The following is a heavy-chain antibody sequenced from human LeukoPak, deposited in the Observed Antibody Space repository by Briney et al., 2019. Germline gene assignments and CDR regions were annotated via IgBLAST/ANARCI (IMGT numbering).Heavy chain of an antibody. CDR3: ATSSQLSSYNWFDP. V-gene: IGHV4-34*01. CDR2: IDHSGST. CDR1: GASFSDYY. Sequence: SETLSLTCAVYGASFSDYYWSWIRQPPGKGLEWIGEIDHSGSTKFNPSLKSRVTISVDTSKKQFSLDLSSVTAADTAVYYCATSSQLSSYNWFDPWGQGTLVTVSS. J-gene: IGHJ5*02. D-gene: IGHD6-6*01.